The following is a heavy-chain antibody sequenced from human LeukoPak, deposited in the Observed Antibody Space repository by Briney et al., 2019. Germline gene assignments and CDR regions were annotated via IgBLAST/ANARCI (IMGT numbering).Heavy chain of an antibody. Sequence: EASVKVSCKASGYTFTSLDINWVRQAPGQGLEWMGWMNPNWGHTGYAQKFQARVTMTRDTSIDTAYMELSSLRSDDTAVYYCARDRYGDQTDYWGQGTLVTVSS. D-gene: IGHD4-17*01. CDR1: GYTFTSLD. CDR3: ARDRYGDQTDY. CDR2: MNPNWGHT. V-gene: IGHV1-8*01. J-gene: IGHJ4*02.